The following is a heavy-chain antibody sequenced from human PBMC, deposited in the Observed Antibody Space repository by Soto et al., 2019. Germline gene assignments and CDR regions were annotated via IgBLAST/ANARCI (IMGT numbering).Heavy chain of an antibody. CDR2: IKQDGSER. CDR3: AREARYCRGGSCAITGDAFDI. CDR1: GFTFSGYW. J-gene: IGHJ3*02. V-gene: IGHV3-7*01. Sequence: HPGGSLRLSCAASGFTFSGYWMTWVRQAPGKGLEWVAYIKQDGSERYLVDSVKGRFTVSRDIAKNTLFLQMNSLRVEDTAVYYCAREARYCRGGSCAITGDAFDIWGQGTMVTVSS. D-gene: IGHD2-15*01.